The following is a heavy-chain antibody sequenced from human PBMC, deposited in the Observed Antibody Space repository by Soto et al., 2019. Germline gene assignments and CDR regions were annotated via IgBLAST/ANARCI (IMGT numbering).Heavy chain of an antibody. Sequence: QVQLVQSGAEVKKPGSSVKVSCKASGGTFSSYAISWVRQAPGQGLEWMGGIIPIFGTANYAEKFQGRVTITADEPTSKHYMELSSLRSEDTAVYYCARDVRQLDYCSYGMDVWGQGTTVTVSS. D-gene: IGHD3-10*01. CDR1: GGTFSSYA. J-gene: IGHJ6*02. CDR2: IIPIFGTA. CDR3: ARDVRQLDYCSYGMDV. V-gene: IGHV1-69*12.